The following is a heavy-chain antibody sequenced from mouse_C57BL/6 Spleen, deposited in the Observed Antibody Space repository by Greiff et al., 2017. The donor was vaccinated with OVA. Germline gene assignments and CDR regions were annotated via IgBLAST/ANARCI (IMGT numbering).Heavy chain of an antibody. CDR3: ARDTTVGFDY. CDR1: GYTFTSYW. V-gene: IGHV1-69*01. Sequence: VQLQQPGAELVMPGASVKLSCKASGYTFTSYWMHWVKQRPGQGLEWIGEIDPSDSYTNYNQKFKGKSTLTVDKSSSTAYMQLSSLTSEDSAVYYCARDTTVGFDYWGKGTTLTVSS. D-gene: IGHD1-1*01. J-gene: IGHJ2*01. CDR2: IDPSDSYT.